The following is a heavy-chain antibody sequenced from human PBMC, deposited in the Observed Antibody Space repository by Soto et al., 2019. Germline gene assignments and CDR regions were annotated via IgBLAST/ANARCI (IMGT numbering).Heavy chain of an antibody. CDR3: ARDLSEGETYYYDSSGYYPMGY. Sequence: QVQLVESGGGVVQPGRSLRLSSATSGFTFSSYGMHWVRQAPGKGLEWVAVIWYDGSNKYYADSVKGRFTISRDNSKNTLYLQMNSLRAEDTAVYYCARDLSEGETYYYDSSGYYPMGYWGQGTLVTVSS. D-gene: IGHD3-22*01. CDR2: IWYDGSNK. V-gene: IGHV3-33*01. CDR1: GFTFSSYG. J-gene: IGHJ4*02.